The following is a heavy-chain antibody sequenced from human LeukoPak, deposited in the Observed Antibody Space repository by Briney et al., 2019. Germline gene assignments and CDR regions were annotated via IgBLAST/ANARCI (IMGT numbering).Heavy chain of an antibody. Sequence: GGSLRLSCAASGFTLSSYGMHWVRQAPGKGLEWVAVISYDGSNKYYADSVKGRFTISRDNSKNTLYLQMNSLRAEDTAVYYCAKEEQYSYAIWGQGTLVTVSS. J-gene: IGHJ4*02. D-gene: IGHD5-18*01. V-gene: IGHV3-30*18. CDR1: GFTLSSYG. CDR2: ISYDGSNK. CDR3: AKEEQYSYAI.